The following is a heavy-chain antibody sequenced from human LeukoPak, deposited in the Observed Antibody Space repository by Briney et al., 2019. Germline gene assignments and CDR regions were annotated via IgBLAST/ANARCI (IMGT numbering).Heavy chain of an antibody. CDR3: ARDQGLNL. J-gene: IGHJ3*01. V-gene: IGHV3-21*01. CDR2: ISSSSSYI. CDR1: GFTFNRYW. Sequence: GGSLRLSCAASGFTFNRYWMNWVRQAPGKGLEWVSSISSSSSYIYYADSVKGRFTMSRDNAKNSLYLQMNSLRAEDTAVYYCARDQGLNLWGQGTMVTVSS.